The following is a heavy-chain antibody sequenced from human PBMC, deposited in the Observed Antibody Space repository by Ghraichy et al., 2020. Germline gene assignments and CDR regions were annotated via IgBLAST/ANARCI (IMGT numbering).Heavy chain of an antibody. CDR3: ARRLGGLSYYYCMDV. J-gene: IGHJ6*02. Sequence: SETLSLTCTVSGGSISSYYWSWIRQAPGKGLEWIGHIYDSGSISYNPSLKSRVTLSVDTSKNQFSLKLSPVTAADTAVYYCARRLGGLSYYYCMDVWGQGTTVTVSS. V-gene: IGHV4-59*08. D-gene: IGHD3-16*01. CDR1: GGSISSYY. CDR2: IYDSGSI.